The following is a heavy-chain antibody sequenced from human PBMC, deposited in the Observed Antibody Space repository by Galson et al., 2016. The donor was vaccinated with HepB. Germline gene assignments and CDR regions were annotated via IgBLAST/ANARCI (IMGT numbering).Heavy chain of an antibody. D-gene: IGHD2-8*01. V-gene: IGHV1-8*01. J-gene: IGHJ4*02. CDR2: MNPKTGNT. CDR3: TKINGHPTAGASDF. Sequence: SVEVSCKASGYIFTSFDIHWVRQAPGQGLEWVGWMNPKTGNTGYAHKFQGRVTLTRDTYTNTAYMQLTGLTSEDTALYFCTKINGHPTAGASDFWGRGTQVTVSS. CDR1: GYIFTSFD.